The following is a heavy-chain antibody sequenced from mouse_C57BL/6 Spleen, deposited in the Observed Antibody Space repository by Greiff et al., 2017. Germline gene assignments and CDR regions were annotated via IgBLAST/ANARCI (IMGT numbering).Heavy chain of an antibody. J-gene: IGHJ4*01. V-gene: IGHV1-69*01. CDR2: IDPSDSYT. CDR3: ARIYYYGSSSGYYAMDY. Sequence: VQLQQPGAELVMPGASVKLSCKASGYTFTSYWMHWVKQRPGQGLEWIGEIDPSDSYTNYNQKFKGKSTLTVDKSSSTAYMQLSSLTSEDSAVYYCARIYYYGSSSGYYAMDYWGQGTSVTVSS. CDR1: GYTFTSYW. D-gene: IGHD1-1*01.